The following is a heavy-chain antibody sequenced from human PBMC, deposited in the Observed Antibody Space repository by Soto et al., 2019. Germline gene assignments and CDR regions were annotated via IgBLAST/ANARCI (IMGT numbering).Heavy chain of an antibody. CDR3: ARLQGTSWFDY. Sequence: PSQTLSLTCAISVDSVSSNSVTWNWIRQSPSRGLEWLGRTYYRSKWYNDYVVSVKSRITINPDTSKNQFSLQLNSVTPEDTAVYYCARLQGTSWFDYWGQGTLVTVSS. V-gene: IGHV6-1*01. J-gene: IGHJ5*01. CDR1: VDSVSSNSVT. CDR2: TYYRSKWYN. D-gene: IGHD2-2*01.